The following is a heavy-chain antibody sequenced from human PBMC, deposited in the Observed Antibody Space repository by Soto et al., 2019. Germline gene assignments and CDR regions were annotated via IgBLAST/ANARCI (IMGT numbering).Heavy chain of an antibody. V-gene: IGHV1-69*13. D-gene: IGHD2-2*01. J-gene: IGHJ4*02. CDR1: GGTFSSYA. CDR2: IIPIFGTA. Sequence: ASVKVSCKASGGTFSSYAISWVRQAPGQGLEWMGGIIPIFGTANYAQKFQGRVTITADESTSTAYMELSSLRSEDTVVYYCERGGIVLVPAAMHYWGQGTLVTVSS. CDR3: ERGGIVLVPAAMHY.